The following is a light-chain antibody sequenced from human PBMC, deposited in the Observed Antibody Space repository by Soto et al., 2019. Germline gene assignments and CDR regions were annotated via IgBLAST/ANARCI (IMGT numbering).Light chain of an antibody. CDR3: QKTYSTPPT. J-gene: IGKJ1*01. CDR1: QSISTY. V-gene: IGKV1-39*01. CDR2: AAS. Sequence: DIQMTQSPSSLSASVGDRVTITCRASQSISTYLNWYQQKAGLAPKLLIYAASSLQSGVPSRFSGSGSGTDFTLTISSLQPEDFATYYCQKTYSTPPTFGQRTKV.